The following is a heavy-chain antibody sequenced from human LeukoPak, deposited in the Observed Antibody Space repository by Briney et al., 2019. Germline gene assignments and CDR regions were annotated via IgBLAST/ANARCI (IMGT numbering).Heavy chain of an antibody. Sequence: SETLSLTCTVSGGSISSYYWSWIRQPPGKGLEWIGYIYYSGSTNYNPSLKSRVTISVDTSKNQFSLKLSSVTAADPAVYYCARVTAVYYGMDVWGQGTTVTVSS. CDR3: ARVTAVYYGMDV. CDR1: GGSISSYY. CDR2: IYYSGST. J-gene: IGHJ6*02. V-gene: IGHV4-59*01. D-gene: IGHD6-19*01.